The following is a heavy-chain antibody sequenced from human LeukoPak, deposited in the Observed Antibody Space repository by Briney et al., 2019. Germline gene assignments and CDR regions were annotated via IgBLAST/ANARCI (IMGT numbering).Heavy chain of an antibody. CDR3: ARRPYCSGGTCYSAFYFDY. V-gene: IGHV4-38-2*02. Sequence: SETLSLTCTVSDYSISSGYYWGWIRQPPGKGLEWIGSIYHSGSTYYNPPLKSRVTISVDTSKNQLSLKLSSVTAADTAVYYCARRPYCSGGTCYSAFYFDYWGQGTLVTVSS. CDR2: IYHSGST. D-gene: IGHD2-15*01. CDR1: DYSISSGYY. J-gene: IGHJ4*02.